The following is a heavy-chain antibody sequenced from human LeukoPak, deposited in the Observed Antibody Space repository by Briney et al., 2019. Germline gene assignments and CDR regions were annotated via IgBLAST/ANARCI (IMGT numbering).Heavy chain of an antibody. CDR2: IYQSGST. J-gene: IGHJ4*02. CDR1: GYSITTGCY. CDR3: ARSLSTAGIDY. V-gene: IGHV4-38-2*02. D-gene: IGHD2-2*01. Sequence: SETLSLTCTVSGYSITTGCYWGWIRQPPGKGLEWIGSIYQSGSTYYNPSLKSRVTISVDKSKNQFSLNLRSVTAPDTAVYYCARSLSTAGIDYWGQGILVTASS.